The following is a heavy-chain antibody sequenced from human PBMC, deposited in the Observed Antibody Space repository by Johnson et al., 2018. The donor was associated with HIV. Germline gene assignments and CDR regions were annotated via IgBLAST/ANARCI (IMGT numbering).Heavy chain of an antibody. D-gene: IGHD1-14*01. CDR1: GFTFSSYA. Sequence: QVQLVESGGGVVQPGRSLRLSCAASGFTFSSYAMHWVRQAPGKGLEWVAVISYDGSNKYSADSVKRRFTISRDNSKNTLYLQMNSLRAEDTAVYYCARDTSWSDTGSIDAFDIWGQGKMVTVSS. V-gene: IGHV3-30*04. CDR3: ARDTSWSDTGSIDAFDI. J-gene: IGHJ3*02. CDR2: ISYDGSNK.